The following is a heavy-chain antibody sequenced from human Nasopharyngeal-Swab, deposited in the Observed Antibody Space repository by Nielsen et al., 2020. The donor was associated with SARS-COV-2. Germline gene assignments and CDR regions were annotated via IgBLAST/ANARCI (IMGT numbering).Heavy chain of an antibody. CDR2: ISWNSGSI. Sequence: GGSLRLSCAASGFTFDDYAMHWVRQAPGEGLEWVSGISWNSGSIGYADSVKGRFTISRDNAKNSLYLQMNSLRAEDTALYYCAKDYHYDFGTNWFDPWGQGTLVTVSS. CDR1: GFTFDDYA. J-gene: IGHJ5*02. CDR3: AKDYHYDFGTNWFDP. V-gene: IGHV3-9*01. D-gene: IGHD3-3*01.